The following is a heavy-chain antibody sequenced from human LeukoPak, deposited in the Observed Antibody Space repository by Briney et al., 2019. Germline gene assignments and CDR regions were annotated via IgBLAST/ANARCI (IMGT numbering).Heavy chain of an antibody. CDR2: IKKDGSQK. J-gene: IGHJ4*02. Sequence: GGSLRLSCAASGFSFDTYWMSWVRQAPGKGLEWLANIKKDGSQKYYVGSVRGRFTISRDNAKSSLYLQMNSLRVEDTAIYYCASSYDSSGNDWGQGTLVTVSS. CDR3: ASSYDSSGND. CDR1: GFSFDTYW. D-gene: IGHD3-22*01. V-gene: IGHV3-7*01.